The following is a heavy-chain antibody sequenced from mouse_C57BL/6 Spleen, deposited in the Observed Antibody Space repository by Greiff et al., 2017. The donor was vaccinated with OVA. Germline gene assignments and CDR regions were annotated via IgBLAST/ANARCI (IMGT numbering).Heavy chain of an antibody. CDR2: IDPETGGT. J-gene: IGHJ2*01. D-gene: IGHD1-1*01. CDR3: TYYGSSYGWYFDY. V-gene: IGHV1-15*01. CDR1: GYTFTDYE. Sequence: QVQLQQSGAELVRPGASVTLSCKASGYTFTDYEMHWVKQTPVHGLEWIGAIDPETGGTAYNQKFKGKAILTADKSSSTAYMELRSLTSEDSAVYYCTYYGSSYGWYFDYWGQGTTLTVSS.